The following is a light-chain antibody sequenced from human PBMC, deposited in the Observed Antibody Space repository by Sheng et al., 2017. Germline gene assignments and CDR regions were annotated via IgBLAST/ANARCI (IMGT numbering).Light chain of an antibody. V-gene: IGKV1-8*01. CDR2: AAS. CDR3: QQYYSYPRT. CDR1: QPINNY. J-gene: IGKJ1*01. Sequence: AIRMTQSPSSFSASTGDRVTITCRASQPINNYLAWYQQKPGKAPKLLIYAASTLQSGVPSRFSGSGSGTDFTLTISCLQSEDFATYYCQQYYSYPRTFGQGTKVEIK.